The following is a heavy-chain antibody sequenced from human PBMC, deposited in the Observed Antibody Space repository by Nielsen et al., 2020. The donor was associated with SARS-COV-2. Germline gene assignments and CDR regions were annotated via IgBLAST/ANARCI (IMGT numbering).Heavy chain of an antibody. Sequence: VGSLRLSCAASGFTFSNAWMSWVRQAPGKGLEWVGRIKSKTDGGITDYAAPVKGRFTISRDDSKNTLYLQMNSLKTEDTAVYYCTTARDGYNRWGQGTLVTVSS. J-gene: IGHJ4*02. CDR2: IKSKTDGGIT. CDR1: GFTFSNAW. D-gene: IGHD5-24*01. CDR3: TTARDGYNR. V-gene: IGHV3-15*01.